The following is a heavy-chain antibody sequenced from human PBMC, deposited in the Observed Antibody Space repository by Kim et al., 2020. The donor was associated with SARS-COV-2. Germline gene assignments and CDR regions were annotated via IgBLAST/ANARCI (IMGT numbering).Heavy chain of an antibody. CDR1: GGSISSVGYY. J-gene: IGHJ3*02. CDR3: ARRITMQGAFDI. D-gene: IGHD3-10*01. Sequence: SETLSLTCTVSGGSISSVGYYWGWIRQPPGKGLEWIGSIYYSGSTYYNPSLKSRVTISVDTSKNQFSLKLSSVTAADTAVYYCARRITMQGAFDIWGQGTMVTVSS. V-gene: IGHV4-39*01. CDR2: IYYSGST.